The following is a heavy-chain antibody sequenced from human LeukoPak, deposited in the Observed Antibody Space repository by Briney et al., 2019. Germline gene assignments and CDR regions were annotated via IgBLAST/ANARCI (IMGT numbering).Heavy chain of an antibody. CDR1: GFTFSSYS. J-gene: IGHJ3*02. V-gene: IGHV3-23*01. Sequence: PGGSLRLSCAASGFTFSSYSMNWVRQVPGKGLEWVSAISGSGGSTYYADSVKGRFTISRDNSKNTLYLQMNSLRAEDTAVYYCAKWPVAFDIWGQGTMVTVSS. CDR3: AKWPVAFDI. CDR2: ISGSGGST.